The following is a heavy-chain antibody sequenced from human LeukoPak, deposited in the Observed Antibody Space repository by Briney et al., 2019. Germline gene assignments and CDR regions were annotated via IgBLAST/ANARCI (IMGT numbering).Heavy chain of an antibody. Sequence: PSETLSLTCTVSGYSISSGYYWGWIRQPPGKGLEWIGSIYHSGSTYYNPSLKSRVTISLDTSRNQFSLRLNSVTAADTAVYYCAKSNGYGLVDIWGQGTMVTVSS. CDR3: AKSNGYGLVDI. J-gene: IGHJ3*02. CDR1: GYSISSGYY. D-gene: IGHD3-10*01. CDR2: IYHSGST. V-gene: IGHV4-38-2*02.